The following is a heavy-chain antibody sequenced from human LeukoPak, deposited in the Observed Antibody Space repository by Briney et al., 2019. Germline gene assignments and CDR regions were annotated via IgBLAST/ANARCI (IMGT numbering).Heavy chain of an antibody. Sequence: ASVKSSCKVSGYTFTDYYMHWVQQAPGKGLEWMGLVDPEDGETIYAEKFQGRVTITADTSTDTAYMELSSLRSEDTAVYYCATGDTAMGIDYWGQGTLVTVSS. D-gene: IGHD5-18*01. CDR2: VDPEDGET. CDR3: ATGDTAMGIDY. J-gene: IGHJ4*02. CDR1: GYTFTDYY. V-gene: IGHV1-69-2*01.